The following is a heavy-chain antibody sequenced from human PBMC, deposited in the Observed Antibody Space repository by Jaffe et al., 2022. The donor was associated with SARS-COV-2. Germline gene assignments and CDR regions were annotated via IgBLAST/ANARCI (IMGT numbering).Heavy chain of an antibody. CDR3: AKDRTDTWSFDY. V-gene: IGHV3-30*18. J-gene: IGHJ4*02. D-gene: IGHD2-2*01. CDR2: ISYDGIRK. CDR1: GFTFSNSA. Sequence: QVQLVESGGGVVQPGRSLRLSCTASGFTFSNSAMHWVRQAPGKGPEWVAFISYDGIRKYYTDSVKGRFTISRDNSKNTVYLQMNSLRAEDTAVFYCAKDRTDTWSFDYWGRGTLVTVSS.